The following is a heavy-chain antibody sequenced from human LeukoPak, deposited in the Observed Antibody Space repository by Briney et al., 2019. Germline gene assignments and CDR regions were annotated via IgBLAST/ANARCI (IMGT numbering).Heavy chain of an antibody. CDR3: ARDMADIVVVPAAPGPLAFDI. J-gene: IGHJ3*02. V-gene: IGHV3-21*01. CDR1: GFTFSSYS. Sequence: GGSLRLSCAASGFTFSSYSMNWVRQAPGKGLEWVSSTSSSSSYIYYADSLKGRFTISRDNAKNSLYLQMNSLRAEDTAVYYCARDMADIVVVPAAPGPLAFDIWGQGTMVTVSS. CDR2: TSSSSSYI. D-gene: IGHD2-2*01.